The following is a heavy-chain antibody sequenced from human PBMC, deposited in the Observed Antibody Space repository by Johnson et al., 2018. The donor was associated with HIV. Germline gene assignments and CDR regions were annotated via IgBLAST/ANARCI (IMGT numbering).Heavy chain of an antibody. J-gene: IGHJ3*02. CDR3: ARAVYSSAWAPGGAFES. Sequence: VQLVESGGGLVQRGGSLRLSCAASGFTFSSYAMSWVRQAPGKGLEWVSAISGSGGSTYYADSVKGRFTISRDNSKNTVYLQMNSLRVEDTAVYYCARAVYSSAWAPGGAFESWGQGTRVTVSS. V-gene: IGHV3-23*04. D-gene: IGHD6-19*01. CDR1: GFTFSSYA. CDR2: ISGSGGST.